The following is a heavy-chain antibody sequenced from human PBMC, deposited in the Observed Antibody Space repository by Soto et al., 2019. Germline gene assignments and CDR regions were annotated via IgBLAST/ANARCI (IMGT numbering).Heavy chain of an antibody. CDR1: GYTFTTYY. D-gene: IGHD6-13*01. V-gene: IGHV1-8*02. CDR2: MNPNSGNT. J-gene: IGHJ5*02. CDR3: ARGLSAAGTTFFDP. Sequence: ASVKVSCKASGYTFTTYYINWVRQATGQGLEWMGWMNPNSGNTGYAQKFQGRVTMTRNTSISTAYMELSSLRSEDTAVYYCARGLSAAGTTFFDPWGQGTLVT.